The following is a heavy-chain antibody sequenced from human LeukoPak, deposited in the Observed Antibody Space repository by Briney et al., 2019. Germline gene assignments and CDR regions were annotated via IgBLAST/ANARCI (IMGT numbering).Heavy chain of an antibody. J-gene: IGHJ5*02. CDR3: AKGEAAAGSSSWFDP. D-gene: IGHD6-13*01. V-gene: IGHV3-23*01. CDR2: ISGSGGST. CDR1: GFTFSSYA. Sequence: GGSLRLSCAASGFTFSSYAMSWVRQAPGKGLEWVSAISGSGGSTYYADSVKGRFTISRDNSKSTLYLQMNSLRAEDTAVYYCAKGEAAAGSSSWFDPWGQGTLVTVSS.